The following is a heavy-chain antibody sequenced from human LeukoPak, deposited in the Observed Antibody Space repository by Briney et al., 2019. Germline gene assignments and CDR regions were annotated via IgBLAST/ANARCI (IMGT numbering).Heavy chain of an antibody. V-gene: IGHV3-21*01. CDR3: ARAEGITAAGYYFDY. Sequence: GGSLRLSCAASGLTFSSYSMNWVRQAPGKGLEWVSSISSSSSYIYYADSVKGRFTISRDNAKNSLYLQMNSLRAEDTAVYYCARAEGITAAGYYFDYWGQGTLVTVSS. CDR1: GLTFSSYS. D-gene: IGHD6-13*01. J-gene: IGHJ4*02. CDR2: ISSSSSYI.